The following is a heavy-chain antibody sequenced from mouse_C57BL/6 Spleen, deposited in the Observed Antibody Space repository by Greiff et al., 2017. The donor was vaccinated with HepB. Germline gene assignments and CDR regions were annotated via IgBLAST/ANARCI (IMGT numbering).Heavy chain of an antibody. J-gene: IGHJ2*01. V-gene: IGHV1-62-2*01. CDR2: FYPGSGSI. CDR1: GYTFTEYT. CDR3: ARHEALFMTTVVALDY. Sequence: VQLQQSGAELVKPGASVKLSCKASGYTFTEYTIHWVKQRSGQGLEWIGWFYPGSGSIKYNEKFKDKATLTADKSSSTFYLELSRLTSEDSAVYFCARHEALFMTTVVALDYWGQGTTLTVSS. D-gene: IGHD1-1*01.